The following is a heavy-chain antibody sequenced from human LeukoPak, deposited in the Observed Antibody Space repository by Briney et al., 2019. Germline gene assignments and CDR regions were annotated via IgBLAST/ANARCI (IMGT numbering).Heavy chain of an antibody. D-gene: IGHD2-2*01. V-gene: IGHV3-23*01. J-gene: IGHJ4*02. CDR1: GFTFSSYA. CDR3: ARDQWVVPGLPDN. CDR2: ISGSGGST. Sequence: GGSLRLSCAASGFTFSSYAMSWVRQAPGKGLEWVSAISGSGGSTYYADSVKGRFTISRDNSKNTLYLQMNSLRAEDTAVYYCARDQWVVPGLPDNWGQGTLVTVSS.